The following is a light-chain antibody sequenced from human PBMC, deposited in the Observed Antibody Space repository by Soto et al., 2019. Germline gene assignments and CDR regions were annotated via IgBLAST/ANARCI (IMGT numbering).Light chain of an antibody. CDR1: QSINNF. J-gene: IGKJ1*01. CDR2: AAS. Sequence: QMTQSPPSLSASQGDRVSISCRASQSINNFLHWYQKKPGKAPELLIFAASTLQTGVPSRFRGSGSGTDFTLTISSLQPDDFATYYCQQYNSYSRTFGQGTRWIS. V-gene: IGKV1-16*01. CDR3: QQYNSYSRT.